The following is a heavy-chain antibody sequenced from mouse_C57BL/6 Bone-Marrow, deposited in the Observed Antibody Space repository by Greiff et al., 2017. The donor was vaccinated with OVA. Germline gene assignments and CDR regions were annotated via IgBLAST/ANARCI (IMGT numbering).Heavy chain of an antibody. Sequence: DVQLQESGPGLVQPSQSLSLTCSVTGYSITSGYYWNWIRQFPGNKLEWMGSISYDGSNNYNPSLKNRISFTRYTSKNQFFRKLNSVTTEDTATYYCARGGWLPYWYFDVWGTGTTVTVSS. J-gene: IGHJ1*03. CDR2: ISYDGSN. V-gene: IGHV3-6*01. CDR3: ARGGWLPYWYFDV. CDR1: GYSITSGYY. D-gene: IGHD2-3*01.